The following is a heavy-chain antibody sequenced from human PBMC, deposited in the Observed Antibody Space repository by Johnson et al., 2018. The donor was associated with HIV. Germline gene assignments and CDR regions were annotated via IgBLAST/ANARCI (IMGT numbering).Heavy chain of an antibody. Sequence: QVQLVESGGGVVQPGRSLRLSCAASGFTFSSYAMHWVRQAPGKGLEWVAVISYDGSNKYYADSVKGRFTISRDNSKNTLYMEFNSLRAEDTALYYCAKSGGDCIGGMCYDAFDIWGQGTMVTVSS. J-gene: IGHJ3*02. V-gene: IGHV3-30*04. CDR2: ISYDGSNK. CDR3: AKSGGDCIGGMCYDAFDI. CDR1: GFTFSSYA. D-gene: IGHD2-15*01.